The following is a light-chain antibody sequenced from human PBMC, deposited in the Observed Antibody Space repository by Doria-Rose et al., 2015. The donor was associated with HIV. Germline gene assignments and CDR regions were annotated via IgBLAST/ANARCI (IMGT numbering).Light chain of an antibody. V-gene: IGKV4-1*01. CDR1: QSLLYTSKNY. CDR2: WAS. CDR3: QQYYDTPS. J-gene: IGKJ3*01. Sequence: DIQLTQSPESLSMSLGERATLNCKSNQSLLYTSKNYLAWYQQKPGQPPKLLIYWASTRQSGVPARFNGSGSGTDFTLTIGSLEAEDVAVYYCQQYYDTPSFGPGTTVDIK.